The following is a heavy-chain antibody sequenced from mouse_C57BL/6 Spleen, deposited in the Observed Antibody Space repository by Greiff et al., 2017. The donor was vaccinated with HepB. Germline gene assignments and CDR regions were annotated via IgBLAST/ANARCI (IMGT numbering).Heavy chain of an antibody. CDR2: ISSGSSTI. D-gene: IGHD3-3*01. J-gene: IGHJ4*01. CDR3: ARERAGKSYAMDY. V-gene: IGHV5-17*01. CDR1: GFTFSDYG. Sequence: EVKLVESGGGLVKPGGSLKLSCAASGFTFSDYGMHWVRQAPEKGLEWVAYISSGSSTIYYADTVKGRFTISRDNAKNTLFLQMTSLRSEDTAMYYCARERAGKSYAMDYWGQGTSVTVSS.